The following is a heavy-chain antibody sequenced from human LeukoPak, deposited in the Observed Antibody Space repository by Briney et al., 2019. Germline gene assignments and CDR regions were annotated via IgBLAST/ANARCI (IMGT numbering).Heavy chain of an antibody. Sequence: GGSLRLSCVASGFTFSNYDMHWVRQAPGKGLEWVTFIQYDGSNKYYADSVKGRFTISRDNSKDTLYLHMDSLKTEDTAVYYCAQDSWGLWFGDNVRRGGQGTLVTVSS. V-gene: IGHV3-30*02. CDR3: AQDSWGLWFGDNVRR. D-gene: IGHD3-10*01. CDR1: GFTFSNYD. CDR2: IQYDGSNK. J-gene: IGHJ4*02.